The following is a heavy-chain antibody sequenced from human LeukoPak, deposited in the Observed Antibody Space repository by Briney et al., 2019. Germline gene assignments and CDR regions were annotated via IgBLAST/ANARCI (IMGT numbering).Heavy chain of an antibody. CDR2: ISAHNGKT. Sequence: GASVKVSCKASGYTFTSYGITWVRQAPGQGLEWMGWISAHNGKTNYAQKFQGRVNMTTDTPTSTAYMELRRLRSDDTAVYYCARGDVVVSAAVRFDPWGQGTLVTVSS. CDR3: ARGDVVVSAAVRFDP. CDR1: GYTFTSYG. J-gene: IGHJ5*02. D-gene: IGHD2-2*01. V-gene: IGHV1-18*04.